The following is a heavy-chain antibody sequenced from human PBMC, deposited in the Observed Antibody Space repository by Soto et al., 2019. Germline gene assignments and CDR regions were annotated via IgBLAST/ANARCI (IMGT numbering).Heavy chain of an antibody. J-gene: IGHJ4*02. Sequence: EVQLVESGGGLVQPGGSLRLSCAASGFTFSRNWMHWFRQPPGKGLVWVSRINLDGSATTYADSVKGRFTISRDNARDTLYLQMNSLRAEDTAVYYCARENGELDYWGQGTLVTVSS. CDR3: ARENGELDY. V-gene: IGHV3-74*03. CDR2: INLDGSAT. D-gene: IGHD7-27*01. CDR1: GFTFSRNW.